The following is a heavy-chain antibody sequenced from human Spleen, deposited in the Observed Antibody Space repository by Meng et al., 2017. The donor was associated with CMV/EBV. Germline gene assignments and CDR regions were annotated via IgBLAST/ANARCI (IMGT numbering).Heavy chain of an antibody. CDR1: GYTFTNYF. CDR3: AKDYTPGYDCFDP. CDR2: ISAYNGNT. J-gene: IGHJ5*02. V-gene: IGHV1-18*01. D-gene: IGHD3-16*01. Sequence: ASVKVSCKTSGYTFTNYFMHWVRQAPGQGLEWMGWISAYNGNTNYAQKYQGRVTMTTDTSTSTAYMELRSLRSDDTAVYYCAKDYTPGYDCFDPWGQGTLVTVSS.